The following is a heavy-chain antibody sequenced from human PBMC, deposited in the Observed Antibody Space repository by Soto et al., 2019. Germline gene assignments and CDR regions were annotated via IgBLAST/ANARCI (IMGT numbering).Heavy chain of an antibody. J-gene: IGHJ4*02. V-gene: IGHV3-21*01. CDR3: ARTARGIVATIYYFDY. CDR2: ISSSSSYI. Sequence: GSLRLSCAASGFTFSSYSMNWVRQAPGKGLEWVSSISSSSSYIYYADSVKGRFTVSRDNAKNSLYLQMNSLRAEDTAVYYCARTARGIVATIYYFDYWGQGTLVTVSS. CDR1: GFTFSSYS. D-gene: IGHD5-12*01.